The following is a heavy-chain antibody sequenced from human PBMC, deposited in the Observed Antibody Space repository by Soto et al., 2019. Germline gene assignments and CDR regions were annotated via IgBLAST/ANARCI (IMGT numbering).Heavy chain of an antibody. Sequence: LSLTCAASGFTFSSYSMNWVRQAPGKGLEWVSSISSSSSYIYYADSVKGRFTISRDNAKNSLYLQMNSLRAEDTAVYYCERGIAAAGRDWFDPWGQGTLVTVSS. J-gene: IGHJ5*02. CDR1: GFTFSSYS. V-gene: IGHV3-21*01. CDR3: ERGIAAAGRDWFDP. D-gene: IGHD6-13*01. CDR2: ISSSSSYI.